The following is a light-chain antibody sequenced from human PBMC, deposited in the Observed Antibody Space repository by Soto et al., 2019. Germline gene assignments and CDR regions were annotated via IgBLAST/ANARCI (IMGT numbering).Light chain of an antibody. Sequence: EIVLTQSPGTPSLSPRERTTLSCRASQSVSSSYLAWYQQKPGQAPRLLIYGASSRATGIPDRFSGSGSGTDFTLTISRLEPEDFAVYYCQQYGTSPLTFGGGTKVEIK. J-gene: IGKJ4*01. V-gene: IGKV3-20*01. CDR3: QQYGTSPLT. CDR2: GAS. CDR1: QSVSSSY.